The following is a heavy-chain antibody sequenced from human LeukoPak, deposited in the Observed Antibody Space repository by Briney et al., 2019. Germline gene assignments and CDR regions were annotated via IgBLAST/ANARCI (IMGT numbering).Heavy chain of an antibody. CDR1: GYTFTGYY. CDR3: ARVPARIAARLVGYYFDY. D-gene: IGHD6-6*01. V-gene: IGHV1-8*03. Sequence: ASVKVSCKASGYTFTGYYMHWVRQAPGQGLEWMGWMNPNSGNTGYAQKFQGRVTITRNTSISTAYMELSSLRSEDTAVYYCARVPARIAARLVGYYFDYWGQGTLVTVSS. J-gene: IGHJ4*02. CDR2: MNPNSGNT.